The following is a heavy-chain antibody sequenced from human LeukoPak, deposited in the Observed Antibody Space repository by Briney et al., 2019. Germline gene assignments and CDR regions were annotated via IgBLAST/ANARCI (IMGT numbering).Heavy chain of an antibody. CDR3: ARDRLPFDY. V-gene: IGHV4-39*07. CDR2: IYYSGST. J-gene: IGHJ4*02. CDR1: GGSISSSSYY. Sequence: SETLSLTCTVSGGSISSSSYYWGWIRQPPGKGLEWIGSIYYSGSTYYNPSLKSRVTISVDTSKNQFSLMLSSVTAADTAVYYCARDRLPFDYWGQGTLVTVSS. D-gene: IGHD3-16*01.